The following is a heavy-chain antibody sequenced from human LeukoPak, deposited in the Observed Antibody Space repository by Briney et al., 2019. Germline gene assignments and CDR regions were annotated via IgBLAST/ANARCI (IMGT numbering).Heavy chain of an antibody. Sequence: ASVTVSCKASGGTFSSYAISWVRQAPGQGLEWMGWISASNGNTNYAQKLQGRVTMNTDTSTSTAYMELRSLRSDDTAVYYCARDLGVAVAGNTFDCWGQGTLVTVSS. D-gene: IGHD6-19*01. CDR3: ARDLGVAVAGNTFDC. CDR2: ISASNGNT. V-gene: IGHV1-18*01. CDR1: GGTFSSYA. J-gene: IGHJ4*02.